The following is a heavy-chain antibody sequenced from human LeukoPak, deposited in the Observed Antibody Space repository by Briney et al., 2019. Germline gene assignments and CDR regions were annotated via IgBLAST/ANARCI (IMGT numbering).Heavy chain of an antibody. V-gene: IGHV4-34*01. D-gene: IGHD6-13*01. CDR2: INHSGST. CDR1: GGSFSGYY. J-gene: IGHJ6*02. CDR3: ARGRHSSSWYPDYGMDV. Sequence: SETLSLTCAVYGGSFSGYYWSWIRQPPGKGLEWIGEINHSGSTNYNPSLKSRVTISVDTSKNQFSLKLSSVTAADTAVYYCARGRHSSSWYPDYGMDVWGQGTTVTVSS.